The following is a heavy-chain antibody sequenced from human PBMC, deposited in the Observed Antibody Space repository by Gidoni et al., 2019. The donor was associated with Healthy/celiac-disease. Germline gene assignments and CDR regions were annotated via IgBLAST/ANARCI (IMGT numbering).Heavy chain of an antibody. Sequence: DVQLLESAGGLVQPGGSLRLSCAAPGFCFSSYARRWVRQAPGKGLEWVSGISGGGGSTSYADPVRGRFTISRDNSKNTLYLQMNSLRGEDTAVYCCAKRPRGGIAAAGTKGGAFDIWGQGTMVTVSS. CDR1: GFCFSSYA. V-gene: IGHV3-23*01. J-gene: IGHJ3*02. CDR2: ISGGGGST. D-gene: IGHD6-13*01. CDR3: AKRPRGGIAAAGTKGGAFDI.